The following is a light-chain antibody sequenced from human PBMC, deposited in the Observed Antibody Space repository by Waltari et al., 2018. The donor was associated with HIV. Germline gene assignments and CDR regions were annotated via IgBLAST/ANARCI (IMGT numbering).Light chain of an antibody. CDR3: LISYNGVRV. J-gene: IGLJ3*02. Sequence: QAVVTQEHSLSVSPGANVTLNCTSFTGFITRGQFPYGFQMREGHAPRTLIYDSEKRHAWTPGRFSGSIVGGKATLTLLGAQPEDEGDYYCLISYNGVRVFGGGTKLTV. CDR2: DSE. V-gene: IGLV7-46*02. CDR1: TGFITRGQF.